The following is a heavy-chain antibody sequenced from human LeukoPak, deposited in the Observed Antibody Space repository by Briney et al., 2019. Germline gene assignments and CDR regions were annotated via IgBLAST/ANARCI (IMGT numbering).Heavy chain of an antibody. J-gene: IGHJ4*02. Sequence: SETLSLTCTVSGGSISGYYWSWIRQPAGKGLEWIGRIYTSGSNNYNPSLKSRVTMSVETSKNQFSLKLSALDPADTVVYYCVRASGWCGYYFDYWGQGTLVTVSS. CDR1: GGSISGYY. V-gene: IGHV4-4*07. CDR3: VRASGWCGYYFDY. CDR2: IYTSGSN. D-gene: IGHD6-19*01.